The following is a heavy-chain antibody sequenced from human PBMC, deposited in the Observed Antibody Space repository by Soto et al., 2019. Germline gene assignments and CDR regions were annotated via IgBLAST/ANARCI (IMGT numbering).Heavy chain of an antibody. CDR3: ARGRGYYGSGSYPTLFDY. J-gene: IGHJ4*02. D-gene: IGHD3-10*01. Sequence: SETLSLTCTVSGGSISSYYWIWIRQPPGKGLEWIGYIYYSGSTNYNPSLKSRVTISVDTSKNQFSLKLSSVTAADTAVYYCARGRGYYGSGSYPTLFDYWGQGTLVTVSS. CDR1: GGSISSYY. V-gene: IGHV4-59*01. CDR2: IYYSGST.